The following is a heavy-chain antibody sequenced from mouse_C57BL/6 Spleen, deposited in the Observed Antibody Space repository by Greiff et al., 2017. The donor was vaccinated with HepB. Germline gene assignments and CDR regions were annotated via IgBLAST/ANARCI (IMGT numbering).Heavy chain of an antibody. V-gene: IGHV1-81*01. CDR3: ARDYDGWYFDV. CDR1: GYTFTSYG. D-gene: IGHD2-4*01. J-gene: IGHJ1*03. Sequence: VQLQQSGAELARPGASVKLSCKASGYTFTSYGISWVKQRTGQGLEWIGEIYPRSGNTYYNEKFKGKATLTADKSSSTAYMELRSLTSEDSAVYFCARDYDGWYFDVWGTGTTVTVSS. CDR2: IYPRSGNT.